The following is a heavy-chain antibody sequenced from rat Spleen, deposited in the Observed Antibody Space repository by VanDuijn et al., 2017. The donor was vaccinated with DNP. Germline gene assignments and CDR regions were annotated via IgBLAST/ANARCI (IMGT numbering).Heavy chain of an antibody. CDR2: ISYDGSST. Sequence: EAQLLESGGGLVQPGRSLKLSCAASGFIFSDYNMVWVRQAPKKGLEWVATISYDGSSTYYRDSVKGRFTISRDNVKNTLYLQMDSLRSEDTATYYCAKPDYWGQGVMVTVSS. V-gene: IGHV5-7*01. CDR1: GFIFSDYN. J-gene: IGHJ2*01. CDR3: AKPDY.